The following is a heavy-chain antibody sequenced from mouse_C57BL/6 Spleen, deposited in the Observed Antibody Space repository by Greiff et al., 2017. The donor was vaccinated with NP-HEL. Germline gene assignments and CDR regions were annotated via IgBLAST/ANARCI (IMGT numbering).Heavy chain of an antibody. V-gene: IGHV1-69*01. CDR3: ALITTVVATTPY. CDR2: IDPSDSYT. D-gene: IGHD1-1*01. J-gene: IGHJ3*01. CDR1: GYTFTSYW. Sequence: VQLQQPGAELVMPGASVKLSCKASGYTFTSYWMHWVKQRPGQGLEWIGEIDPSDSYTNYNQKFKGKSTLTVDKSSSTAYMQLSSLTSEDSAVYYCALITTVVATTPYWGQGTLVTVSA.